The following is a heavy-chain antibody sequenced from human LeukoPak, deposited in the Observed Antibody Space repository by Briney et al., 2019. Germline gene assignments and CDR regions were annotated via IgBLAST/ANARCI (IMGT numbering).Heavy chain of an antibody. Sequence: ASVKVSCKASGYTFTSYYMHWVRQAPGQGLEWMGRIIPILGIANYAQKFQGRVTITADKSTSTAYMELSSLRSEDTAVYYCARSMGYCSSTSCPRGAFDIWGQGTMVTVSS. J-gene: IGHJ3*02. CDR1: GYTFTSYY. CDR3: ARSMGYCSSTSCPRGAFDI. V-gene: IGHV1-69*02. CDR2: IIPILGIA. D-gene: IGHD2-2*01.